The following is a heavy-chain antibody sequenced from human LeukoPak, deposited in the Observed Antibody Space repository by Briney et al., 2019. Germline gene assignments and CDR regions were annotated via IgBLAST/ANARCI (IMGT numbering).Heavy chain of an antibody. V-gene: IGHV3-72*01. Sequence: GGSLRLSCAASGFTSSDHYMDWVRQAPGKGLEWIGRSRNKANSYSTEYAASVKGRFTISRDESENSLYLQMNGLKTEDTAVYCCGVGASIANYYSYMDVWGKGTTVTVSS. CDR2: SRNKANSYST. D-gene: IGHD1-26*01. CDR3: GVGASIANYYSYMDV. J-gene: IGHJ6*03. CDR1: GFTSSDHY.